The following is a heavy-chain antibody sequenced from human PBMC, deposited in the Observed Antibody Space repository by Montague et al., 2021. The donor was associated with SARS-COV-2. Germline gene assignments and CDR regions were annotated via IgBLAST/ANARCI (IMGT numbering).Heavy chain of an antibody. D-gene: IGHD3-22*01. CDR3: ARDLAPYYYDSSGPELVDV. CDR2: IWYDGSNK. V-gene: IGHV3-33*08. CDR1: GFTFSDYG. Sequence: SLRLSCAASGFTFSDYGMHWVRQAPGKGLEWVAVIWYDGSNKYYADSVKGRFTISRDNSKNTPYLQMNSLRAEDTAVYYCARDLAPYYYDSSGPELVDVWGQGTTVTVSS. J-gene: IGHJ6*02.